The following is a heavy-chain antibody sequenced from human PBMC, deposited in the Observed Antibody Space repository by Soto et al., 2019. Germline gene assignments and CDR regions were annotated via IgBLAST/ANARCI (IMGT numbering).Heavy chain of an antibody. CDR2: IVVGSGNT. V-gene: IGHV1-58*02. Sequence: ASVKVSCKASGFTFTSSAMQWVRQARGQRLEWIGWIVVGSGNTNYAQKFQERVTITRDMSTSTAYMELSSLRSEDTAVYYCAADTCTNGVCYDALDIWGQGTMVTVSS. D-gene: IGHD2-8*01. CDR3: AADTCTNGVCYDALDI. CDR1: GFTFTSSA. J-gene: IGHJ3*02.